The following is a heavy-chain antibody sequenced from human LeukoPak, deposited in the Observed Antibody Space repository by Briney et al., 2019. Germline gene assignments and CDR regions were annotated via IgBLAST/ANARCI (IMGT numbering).Heavy chain of an antibody. D-gene: IGHD3-10*01. CDR2: IYDSGST. CDR1: GFTFSSYA. V-gene: IGHV4-39*01. CDR3: ARHYGP. Sequence: GSLRLSCAASGFTFSSYAMSWVRQAPGEGLEWIGSIYDSGSTYYNPSLKSRVTISVDTSKNQFSLKLNSVTAADTAVYYCARHYGPWGQGTLVTVSS. J-gene: IGHJ5*02.